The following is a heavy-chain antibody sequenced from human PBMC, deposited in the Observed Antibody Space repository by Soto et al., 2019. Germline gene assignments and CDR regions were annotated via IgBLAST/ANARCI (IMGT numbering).Heavy chain of an antibody. CDR2: ISYDGSNK. D-gene: IGHD2-8*01. J-gene: IGHJ6*02. V-gene: IGHV3-30-3*01. Sequence: GGSLRLSCAASGFTFSSYAMHWVRQAPGKGLEWVAVISYDGSNKYYADSVKGRFTISRDNSKNTLYLQMNSLRAEDTAVYYCARVGHCTNGVCYTWDYYYYGMDVWGQGTTVTV. CDR3: ARVGHCTNGVCYTWDYYYYGMDV. CDR1: GFTFSSYA.